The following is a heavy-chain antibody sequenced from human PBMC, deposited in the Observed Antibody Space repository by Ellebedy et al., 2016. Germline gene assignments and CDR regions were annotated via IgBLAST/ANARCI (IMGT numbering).Heavy chain of an antibody. J-gene: IGHJ4*02. CDR1: GFTFSSYS. CDR2: ISSSSSTI. V-gene: IGHV3-48*01. D-gene: IGHD6-19*01. CDR3: ARVKAYSSGWPFDY. Sequence: GESLKISCAASGFTFSSYSMNWVRQAPGKGLEWVSYISSSSSTIYYADSVKGRFTISSDNAKNSLYLQMNSLRAEDTAVYYCARVKAYSSGWPFDYWGQGTLVTVSS.